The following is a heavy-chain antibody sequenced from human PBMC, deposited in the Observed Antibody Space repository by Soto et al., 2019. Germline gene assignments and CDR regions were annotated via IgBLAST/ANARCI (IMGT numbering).Heavy chain of an antibody. CDR1: GFTFGDYA. CDR3: TRDLLVLRFLEWLPSPDAFDI. V-gene: IGHV3-49*03. J-gene: IGHJ3*02. D-gene: IGHD3-3*01. Sequence: GGSLRLSCTASGFTFGDYAMSWFRQAPGKGLEWVGFIRSKAYGGTTEYAASVKGRFTISRDDSKSIAYLQMNSLKTEDTAVYYCTRDLLVLRFLEWLPSPDAFDIWGQGTMVTVSS. CDR2: IRSKAYGGTT.